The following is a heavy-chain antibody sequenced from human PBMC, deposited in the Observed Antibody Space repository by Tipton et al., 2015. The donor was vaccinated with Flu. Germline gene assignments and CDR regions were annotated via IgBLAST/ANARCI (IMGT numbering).Heavy chain of an antibody. J-gene: IGHJ4*02. D-gene: IGHD5-24*01. V-gene: IGHV4-59*01. Sequence: TLSLTCAVSGGSISSYYWSWVRQPPGKGLEWIGYIYYIGSTNYNPSLKSRVTISVDTSKNQFSLKLSSVTAADTAVYYCAGWNGYNCLDYWGQGTLVTVSS. CDR1: GGSISSYY. CDR2: IYYIGST. CDR3: AGWNGYNCLDY.